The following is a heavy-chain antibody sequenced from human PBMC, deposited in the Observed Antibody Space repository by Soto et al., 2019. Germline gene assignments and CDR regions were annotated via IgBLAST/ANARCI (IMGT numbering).Heavy chain of an antibody. CDR1: GFTFSSYG. D-gene: IGHD3-10*01. CDR2: ISYDGSNK. V-gene: IGHV3-30*18. J-gene: IGHJ6*02. CDR3: AKEGESTYYYGMDV. Sequence: QVQLVESGGGVVQPGRSLRLSCAASGFTFSSYGMHWVRQAPGKGQEWVAVISYDGSNKYYADSVKGRFTISRDNSKNTLYLQMNSLRAEDTAVYYCAKEGESTYYYGMDVWGQGTTVTVSS.